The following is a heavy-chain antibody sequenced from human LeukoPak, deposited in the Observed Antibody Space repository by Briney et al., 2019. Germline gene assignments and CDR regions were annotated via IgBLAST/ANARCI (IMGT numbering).Heavy chain of an antibody. CDR1: GGSISSGYYY. Sequence: SETLSLTFTVSGGSISSGYYYWGWIRQTPGKGLEWIGHFRHSGTTYYSPSLKSRVTMSVDTSKNQFSLKLRSVSAAETAVYYCARQTYYGSGTESTGYYGLAVWGQGITVTVSS. J-gene: IGHJ6*02. CDR2: FRHSGTT. CDR3: ARQTYYGSGTESTGYYGLAV. D-gene: IGHD3-10*01. V-gene: IGHV4-39*01.